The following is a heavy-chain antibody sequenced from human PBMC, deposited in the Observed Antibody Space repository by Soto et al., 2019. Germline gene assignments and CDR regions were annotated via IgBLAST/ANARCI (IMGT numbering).Heavy chain of an antibody. CDR3: AKATYSGSYFSDY. CDR1: GFSFSSYG. CDR2: ISYDGSNE. D-gene: IGHD1-26*01. V-gene: IGHV3-30*18. J-gene: IGHJ4*02. Sequence: QVQLVESGGGVVQPGRSLRLSCAASGFSFSSYGLHWVRQAPGKGLEWVAAISYDGSNEYYADSVKGRFTISRDNSKNTLYLQMNSLRAEDTAVYYCAKATYSGSYFSDYWGQVTLVTVSS.